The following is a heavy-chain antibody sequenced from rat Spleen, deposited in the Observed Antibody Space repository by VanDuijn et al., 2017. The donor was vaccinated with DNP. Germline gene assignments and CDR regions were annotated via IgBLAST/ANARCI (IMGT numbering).Heavy chain of an antibody. CDR1: GYSITSNY. Sequence: EVQLQESGPGLVKPSQSLSLTCSVTGYSITSNYWGWIRKFPGNKMEWMGYISYSGSTGYNPSLKSRISITKDTSQNQFFLQLNSVTTEDTATYYCARLGAEGDYYVMDAWGQGASVTVSS. CDR2: ISYSGST. V-gene: IGHV3-1*01. CDR3: ARLGAEGDYYVMDA. J-gene: IGHJ4*01. D-gene: IGHD5-1*01.